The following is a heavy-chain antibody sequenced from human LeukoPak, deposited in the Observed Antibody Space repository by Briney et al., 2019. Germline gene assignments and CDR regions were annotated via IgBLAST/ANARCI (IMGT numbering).Heavy chain of an antibody. CDR1: GFTVSSNY. CDR2: IYSGGST. J-gene: IGHJ6*02. V-gene: IGHV3-53*01. Sequence: PGGSLRLSCAASGFTVSSNYMSWVRQAPGKGLEWVSVIYSGGSTYYADSVKGRFTISRDNSKNTLYLQMNSLRAEDTAVCYCARDQEYSYGYLYGMDVWGQGTTVTVSS. CDR3: ARDQEYSYGYLYGMDV. D-gene: IGHD5-18*01.